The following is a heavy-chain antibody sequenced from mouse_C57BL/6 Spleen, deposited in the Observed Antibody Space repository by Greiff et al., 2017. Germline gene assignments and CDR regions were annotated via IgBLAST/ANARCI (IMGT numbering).Heavy chain of an antibody. D-gene: IGHD1-1*01. V-gene: IGHV5-17*01. CDR3: ARRYYYGSRGYAMDY. CDR1: GFTFSDYG. CDR2: ISSGSSTI. J-gene: IGHJ4*01. Sequence: EVKLVESGGGLVKPGGSLKLSCAASGFTFSDYGMHWVRQAPEKGLEWVAYISSGSSTIYYADTVKGRFTISRDNAKNTLFLQMTSLRSEDTAMYYCARRYYYGSRGYAMDYWGQGTSVTVSS.